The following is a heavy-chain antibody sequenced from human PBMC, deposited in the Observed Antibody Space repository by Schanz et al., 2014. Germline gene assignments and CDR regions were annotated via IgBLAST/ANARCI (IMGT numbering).Heavy chain of an antibody. J-gene: IGHJ4*02. CDR3: AGKAYSTIWNGGSEYFDH. V-gene: IGHV1-18*04. CDR1: GYTFTNYD. CDR2: ISHYSGHT. Sequence: QVQLVQSGAEVKKPGASVKVSCKASGYTFTNYDISWVRQAPGQGLEWMGWISHYSGHTRYAQKFQGRVTMTTDTSTSTAYMELRSLRSDDTAVYYCAGKAYSTIWNGGSEYFDHWGQGTLVTVSS. D-gene: IGHD6-13*01.